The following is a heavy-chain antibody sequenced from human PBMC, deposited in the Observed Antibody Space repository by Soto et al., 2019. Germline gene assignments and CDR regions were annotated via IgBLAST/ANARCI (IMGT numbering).Heavy chain of an antibody. CDR1: GFTFSTYW. D-gene: IGHD3-10*01. CDR2: IKQDGSEK. Sequence: LRLSCATSGFTFSTYWMSWVRQAPGKGLEWVANIKQDGSEKYYVDSVKGRFTISRDNAKNSLYLQMNSLRAEDTAVYYCARDHYYGSESYYNYWGQGALVTVSS. J-gene: IGHJ4*02. CDR3: ARDHYYGSESYYNY. V-gene: IGHV3-7*01.